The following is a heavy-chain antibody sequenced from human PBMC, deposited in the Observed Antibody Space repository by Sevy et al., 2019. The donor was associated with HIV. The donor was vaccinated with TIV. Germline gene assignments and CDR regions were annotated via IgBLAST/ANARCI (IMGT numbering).Heavy chain of an antibody. CDR1: GYTFTGHH. Sequence: ASVKVSCKASGYTFTGHHIHWVRQAPGHGLEWMGWINSQNGATNYGQRFQGRVIMTADTSITTAYLDVTSLRSDDTAIYYCVGHTGFMIDFWGQGTLVTVSS. D-gene: IGHD2-2*02. CDR2: INSQNGAT. J-gene: IGHJ4*02. CDR3: VGHTGFMIDF. V-gene: IGHV1-2*02.